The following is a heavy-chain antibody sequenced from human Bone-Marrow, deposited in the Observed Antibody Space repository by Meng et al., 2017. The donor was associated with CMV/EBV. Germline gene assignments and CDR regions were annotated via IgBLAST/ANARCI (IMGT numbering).Heavy chain of an antibody. CDR1: GFTFSNAW. Sequence: GGSLRLSCAASGFTFSNAWMSWVRQAPGKGLEWVGRIKSKTDGGTTDYAAPVKGRFTISRDDSKNTLYLQMNSLKTEDTAVYYCTAPSHYDFWSGYPSGMDVWGQGTTVTVSS. CDR2: IKSKTDGGTT. J-gene: IGHJ6*02. CDR3: TAPSHYDFWSGYPSGMDV. D-gene: IGHD3-3*01. V-gene: IGHV3-15*01.